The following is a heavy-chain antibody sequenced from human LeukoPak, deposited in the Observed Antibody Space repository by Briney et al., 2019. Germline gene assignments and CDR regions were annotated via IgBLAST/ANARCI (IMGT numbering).Heavy chain of an antibody. CDR3: ARVTYYDSSGYNDY. J-gene: IGHJ4*02. CDR1: GFTFSSYW. V-gene: IGHV3-74*01. D-gene: IGHD3-22*01. Sequence: PGGSLRLSCEASGFTFSSYWMHWVRQPPGKGLIWVSHINIDGSSTGYADSVKGRFTISRNNAKNTLYLQMNSVRVEDTAVYYCARVTYYDSSGYNDYWGQGTLVTVSS. CDR2: INIDGSST.